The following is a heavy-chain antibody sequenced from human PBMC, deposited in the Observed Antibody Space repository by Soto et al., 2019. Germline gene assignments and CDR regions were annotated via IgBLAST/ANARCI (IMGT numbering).Heavy chain of an antibody. V-gene: IGHV3-53*01. CDR1: GFIVSNNY. CDR2: IYSGGIT. J-gene: IGHJ3*02. D-gene: IGHD6-19*01. CDR3: ARDLIAVSGTGDWGAFDI. Sequence: PGGSLRLSCVASGFIVSNNYMSWVRQAPGKGLEWVSVIYSGGITHYADSVKGRFTISRDNSKNTLYLQMSSLTAEDTAVYYCARDLIAVSGTGDWGAFDIWGQGTMVTVSS.